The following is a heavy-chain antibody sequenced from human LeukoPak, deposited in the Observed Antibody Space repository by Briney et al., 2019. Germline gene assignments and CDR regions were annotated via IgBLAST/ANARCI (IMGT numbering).Heavy chain of an antibody. V-gene: IGHV3-23*01. CDR1: GFTFSSHA. Sequence: GGSLRLSCAASGFTFSSHAMSWVRQAPGRGLEWVSGISSNGGSTDYADSVKGRFTISTDNSKNTLYLQMNSLRAEDAAVYYCATRGYSSGWYQYYFDCWGQGTLVTVSS. J-gene: IGHJ4*02. D-gene: IGHD6-19*01. CDR3: ATRGYSSGWYQYYFDC. CDR2: ISSNGGST.